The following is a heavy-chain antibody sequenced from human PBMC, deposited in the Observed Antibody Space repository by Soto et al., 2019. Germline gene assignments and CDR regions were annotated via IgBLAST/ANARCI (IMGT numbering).Heavy chain of an antibody. Sequence: QVQLVQSGAEVKKPGSSVKVSCKASGGTFSSYTISWVRQAPGQGLEWMGRIIPILGIANYAQKFQGRVTITADKSTSTAYMELSSLRSEDTAVYYCARGGIAVAGLEYFQHWGQGTLVTVSS. V-gene: IGHV1-69*02. D-gene: IGHD6-19*01. J-gene: IGHJ1*01. CDR1: GGTFSSYT. CDR2: IIPILGIA. CDR3: ARGGIAVAGLEYFQH.